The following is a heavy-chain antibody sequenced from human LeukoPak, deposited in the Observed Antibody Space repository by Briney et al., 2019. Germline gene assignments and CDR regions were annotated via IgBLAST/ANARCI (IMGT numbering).Heavy chain of an antibody. D-gene: IGHD7-27*01. CDR2: IIPILGIA. CDR3: ASPQLGMSTDY. CDR1: GGTFSSYA. J-gene: IGHJ4*02. V-gene: IGHV1-69*04. Sequence: GASVKVSCKASGGTFSSYAISWVRQAPGQGLEWMGRIIPILGIANYAQKFQGRVTITADKSTSTAYMELSSLRSEDTAVYYCASPQLGMSTDYWGQGTLVTVSS.